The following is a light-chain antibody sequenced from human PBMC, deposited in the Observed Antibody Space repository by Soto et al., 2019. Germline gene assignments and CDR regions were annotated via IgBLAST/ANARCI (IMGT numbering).Light chain of an antibody. Sequence: DIQMTQSPSAMSASVGDRVTITCWASQGINNYLAWFQQKPGKVPKCLIYAASSLQSGVPSRFSGSGSGTEFTLTISSLQPEDFATYYCLQHNSSPYTFGQGTKLEIK. J-gene: IGKJ2*01. CDR2: AAS. CDR1: QGINNY. V-gene: IGKV1-17*03. CDR3: LQHNSSPYT.